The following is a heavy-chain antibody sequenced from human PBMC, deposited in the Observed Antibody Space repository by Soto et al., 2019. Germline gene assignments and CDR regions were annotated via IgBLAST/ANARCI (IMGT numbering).Heavy chain of an antibody. Sequence: QITLKESGPTLVKPTQTLTLTCTFSGFSLSTSGVGVGWIRQPPGKALEWLALIYWDDDKRYSPSLRSRPTITQDTSKNQVVLTMTNMDPGDTATYYCAHSRWLVLSVLANWFDPWGQGTLVTVSS. D-gene: IGHD6-19*01. J-gene: IGHJ5*02. V-gene: IGHV2-5*02. CDR2: IYWDDDK. CDR3: AHSRWLVLSVLANWFDP. CDR1: GFSLSTSGVG.